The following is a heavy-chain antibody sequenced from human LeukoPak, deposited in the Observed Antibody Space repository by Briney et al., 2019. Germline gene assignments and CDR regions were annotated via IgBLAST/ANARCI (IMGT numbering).Heavy chain of an antibody. Sequence: SVKVSCKASGNSISNYAVSWVRQAPGQGFEWMGGIIPIFGTADYAQKFQGRVTITADQSTSTTYMALSSLKSEDTATYDCTTRACHAGGCSSSFYYYYGLHFWGEGTTVSVSS. CDR2: IIPIFGTA. CDR1: GNSISNYA. V-gene: IGHV1-69*13. CDR3: TTRACHAGGCSSSFYYYYGLHF. D-gene: IGHD3-16*01. J-gene: IGHJ6*04.